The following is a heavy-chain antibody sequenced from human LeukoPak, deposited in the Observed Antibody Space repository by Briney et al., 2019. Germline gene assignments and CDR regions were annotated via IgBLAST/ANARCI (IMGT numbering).Heavy chain of an antibody. Sequence: PGGTLRLSCAASGFTFSSYGMSWVRQAPGKGLEWVSAISGSGGSTYYADSVKGRFTISRDNSKNTLYLQMNSLRAEDTAVYYCAKEKRIAAARPIYYYYMDVWGKGTTVTVSS. CDR2: ISGSGGST. CDR3: AKEKRIAAARPIYYYYMDV. V-gene: IGHV3-23*01. CDR1: GFTFSSYG. J-gene: IGHJ6*03. D-gene: IGHD6-13*01.